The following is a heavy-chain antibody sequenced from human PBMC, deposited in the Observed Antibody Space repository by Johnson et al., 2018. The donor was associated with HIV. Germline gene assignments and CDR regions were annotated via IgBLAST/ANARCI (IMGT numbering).Heavy chain of an antibody. V-gene: IGHV3-11*04. CDR2: ISGSGTNI. Sequence: QVQLVESGGGLVKPGGSLRLSCAASGFSFSDYYMSWIRQAPGKGLEWVSYISGSGTNIYYADSVKGRFTISRDNSKNTLYLQMHSLRAEDTAVYYCAKDLGDAVGTTHDAFDIWGQGTTVTVSS. CDR3: AKDLGDAVGTTHDAFDI. D-gene: IGHD1-26*01. CDR1: GFSFSDYY. J-gene: IGHJ3*02.